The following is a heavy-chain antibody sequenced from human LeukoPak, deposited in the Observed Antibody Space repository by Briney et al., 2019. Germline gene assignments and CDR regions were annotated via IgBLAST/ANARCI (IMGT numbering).Heavy chain of an antibody. D-gene: IGHD2-2*01. Sequence: GGSLRLSCAASGFTFSSYAMSWVRQAPGKGLEWVSAISGSGGSTYYADSVKGRFTISRDNSKNTLYLQMNSLRAEDTAVYHCAKVRYCSSTSCYYFNYWGQGTLVTVSS. V-gene: IGHV3-23*01. CDR1: GFTFSSYA. CDR3: AKVRYCSSTSCYYFNY. J-gene: IGHJ4*02. CDR2: ISGSGGST.